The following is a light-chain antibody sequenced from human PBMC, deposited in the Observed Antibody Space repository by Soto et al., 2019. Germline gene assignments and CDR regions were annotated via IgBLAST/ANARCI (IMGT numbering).Light chain of an antibody. CDR3: RQTSRIPKP. Sequence: HRTKTKSSLPSSGGYRVDIISRASQSITRYLNWYQQKPGKAPNILIYAASSLHSGVPSRFSGAGSGTDFTLTISCLQPEDFETYYCRQTSRIPKPFGQGTKV. J-gene: IGKJ1*01. CDR2: AAS. V-gene: IGKV1-39*01. CDR1: QSITRY.